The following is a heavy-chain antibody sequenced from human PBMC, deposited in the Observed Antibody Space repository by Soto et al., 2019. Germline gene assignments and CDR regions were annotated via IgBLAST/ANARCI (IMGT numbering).Heavy chain of an antibody. CDR2: IPTTSTPI. D-gene: IGHD3-22*01. Sequence: GGSLRLSCAASGFTFSTYNMVWVRQAPGKGLEWLSYIPTTSTPIYYANSVKGRFTISRDNAKNSPYLQMNSLRAEDTAVYYCARYYHSSGPDLWGRGTLVTVSS. V-gene: IGHV3-48*01. J-gene: IGHJ2*01. CDR3: ARYYHSSGPDL. CDR1: GFTFSTYN.